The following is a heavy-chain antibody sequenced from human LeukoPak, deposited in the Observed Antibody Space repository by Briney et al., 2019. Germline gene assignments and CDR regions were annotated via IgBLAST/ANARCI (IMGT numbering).Heavy chain of an antibody. CDR2: INHSGST. V-gene: IGHV4-34*01. CDR3: ARVLRSYYYGSGSLGDWFDP. CDR1: GGSFSGYY. J-gene: IGHJ5*02. Sequence: SETLSLTCAVYGGSFSGYYWSWIRQPPGKGLEWIGEINHSGSTDDNPSLKSRVTISLDTSKNQFSLKLSSVTAADTAVYYCARVLRSYYYGSGSLGDWFDPWGQGTLVTVSS. D-gene: IGHD3-10*01.